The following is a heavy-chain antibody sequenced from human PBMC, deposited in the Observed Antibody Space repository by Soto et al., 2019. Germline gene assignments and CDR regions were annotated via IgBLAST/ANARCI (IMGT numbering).Heavy chain of an antibody. Sequence: ASVKVSFKASGYTFTSYDINWVRQATGQGLEWMGWMNPNSGNTGYAQKFQGRVTMTRNTSISTAYMELSSLTSEDTAVYYCAKERTRIGFYIRGQRTMVTVSS. J-gene: IGHJ3*02. CDR3: AKERTRIGFYI. CDR1: GYTFTSYD. D-gene: IGHD1-7*01. V-gene: IGHV1-8*01. CDR2: MNPNSGNT.